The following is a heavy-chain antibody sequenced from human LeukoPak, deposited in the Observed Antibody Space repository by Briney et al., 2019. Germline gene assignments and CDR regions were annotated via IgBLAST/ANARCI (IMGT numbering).Heavy chain of an antibody. D-gene: IGHD4-17*01. J-gene: IGHJ2*01. CDR1: GFTFSSYD. V-gene: IGHV3-48*01. CDR3: ARRGGYGDSYWYFDL. Sequence: GGSLRLSCAASGFTFSSYDMHWVRQAPGKGLEWVSYISSSSRTKYYADSVKGRFTISRDNAKHSLYLQMNSLRAEDTAVYYCARRGGYGDSYWYFDLWGRGTLVTVSS. CDR2: ISSSSRTK.